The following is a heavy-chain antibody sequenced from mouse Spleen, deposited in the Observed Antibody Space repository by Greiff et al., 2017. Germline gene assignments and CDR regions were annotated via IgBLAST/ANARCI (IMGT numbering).Heavy chain of an antibody. D-gene: IGHD1-1*01. CDR1: GFNIKDYY. J-gene: IGHJ1*01. CDR3: AYITTVGEDWYFDV. Sequence: EVKLMESGAELVKPGASVKLSCTASGFNIKDYYMHWVKQRTEQGLEWIGRIDPEDGETKYAPKFQGKATITADTSSNTAYLQLSSLTSEDTAVYYCAYITTVGEDWYFDVWGAGTTVTVSS. CDR2: IDPEDGET. V-gene: IGHV14-2*01.